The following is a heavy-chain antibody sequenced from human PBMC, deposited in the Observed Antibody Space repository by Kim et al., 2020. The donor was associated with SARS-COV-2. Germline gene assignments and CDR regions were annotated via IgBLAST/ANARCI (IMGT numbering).Heavy chain of an antibody. CDR2: ISYDGSNK. Sequence: GGSLRLSCAASGFTFSSYAMHWVRQAPGKGLEWVAVISYDGSNKYYADSVKGRFTISRDNSKNTLYLQMNSLRAEDTAVYYCAREEGAAAGNPPYYFDYWGQGTLVTVSS. CDR1: GFTFSSYA. D-gene: IGHD6-13*01. V-gene: IGHV3-30*04. J-gene: IGHJ4*02. CDR3: AREEGAAAGNPPYYFDY.